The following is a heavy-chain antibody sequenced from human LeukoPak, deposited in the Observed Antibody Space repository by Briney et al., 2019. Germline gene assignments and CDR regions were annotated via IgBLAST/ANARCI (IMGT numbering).Heavy chain of an antibody. V-gene: IGHV3-30-3*01. Sequence: GRSLRLSCAASGFSFSSYAMHWVRQAPGKGLEWVAVISYDGSNKYYVDSVKGRFTISRDNSKNTLYLQMNSLRAEDTAIYYCARDLLSISMIEVVDIDNWGQGTLVTVLS. J-gene: IGHJ4*02. CDR3: ARDLLSISMIEVVDIDN. CDR1: GFSFSSYA. CDR2: ISYDGSNK. D-gene: IGHD3-22*01.